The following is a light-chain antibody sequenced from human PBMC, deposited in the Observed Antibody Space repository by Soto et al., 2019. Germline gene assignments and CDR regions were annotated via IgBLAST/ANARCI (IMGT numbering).Light chain of an antibody. CDR1: SSNTGSRN. V-gene: IGLV1-44*01. J-gene: IGLJ1*01. Sequence: SVLTQPPSASGTPGQRATISCYGSSSNTGSRNVNLYRQLPGTAPKLLIYTTNQRPSGVPDRFSRSKSGPSASLAISVPMYEEEADYYCEARDDCLDCPVFRNGTKLTV. CDR3: EARDDCLDCPV. CDR2: TTN.